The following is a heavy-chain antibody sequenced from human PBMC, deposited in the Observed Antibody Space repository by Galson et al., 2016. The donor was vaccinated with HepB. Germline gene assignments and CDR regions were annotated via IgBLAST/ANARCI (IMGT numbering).Heavy chain of an antibody. D-gene: IGHD2/OR15-2a*01. J-gene: IGHJ4*02. V-gene: IGHV3-11*04. Sequence: SLRLSCAASGLTFSDYYMSWIRQAPGKGLQWLSSISADSSTIHYADSVKGRFTISRDNARDSLYLQLSSLTVEDTAVYFCASGISYFGSSNSLDFWGQGTLVTVSS. CDR2: ISADSSTI. CDR1: GLTFSDYY. CDR3: ASGISYFGSSNSLDF.